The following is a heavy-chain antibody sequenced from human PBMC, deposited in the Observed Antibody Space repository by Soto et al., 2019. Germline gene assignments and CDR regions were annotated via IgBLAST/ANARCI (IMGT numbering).Heavy chain of an antibody. V-gene: IGHV1-3*01. CDR1: GYTFTSYA. D-gene: IGHD3-9*01. J-gene: IGHJ5*02. Sequence: ASVKVSCKASGYTFTSYAMHWVRQAPGQRLEWMGWINAGNGNTKYSQKFQGRVTITRDTSASTAYMELSSLRSEDTAVYYCARERFEYFDWLPNNNWFDPWGQGTLVTVSS. CDR2: INAGNGNT. CDR3: ARERFEYFDWLPNNNWFDP.